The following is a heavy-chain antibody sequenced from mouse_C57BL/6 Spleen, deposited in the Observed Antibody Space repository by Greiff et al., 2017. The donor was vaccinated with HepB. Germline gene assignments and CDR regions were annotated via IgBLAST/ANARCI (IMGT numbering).Heavy chain of an antibody. CDR3: AREGKTAQAPWFAY. V-gene: IGHV1-72*01. J-gene: IGHJ3*01. Sequence: QVHVKQPGAELVKPGASVKLSCKASGYTFTSYWMHWVKQRPGRGLEWIGRIDPNSGGTKYNEKFKSKATLTVDKPSSTAYMQLSSLTSEDSAVYYCAREGKTAQAPWFAYWGQGTLVTVSA. CDR2: IDPNSGGT. CDR1: GYTFTSYW. D-gene: IGHD3-2*02.